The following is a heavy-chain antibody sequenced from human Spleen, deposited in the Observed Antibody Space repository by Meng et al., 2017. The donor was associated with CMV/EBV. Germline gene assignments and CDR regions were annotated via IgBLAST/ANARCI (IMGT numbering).Heavy chain of an antibody. V-gene: IGHV1-69*02. D-gene: IGHD3-10*01. CDR3: ASWNKDSFGDPYYYYGMDV. Sequence: SVKFSCKASGGTFSSYTISWVRQAPGQGLEWMGRIIPILGIANYAQKFQGRVTITSDKSTSTAYMELSSLRSEDTAVYYCASWNKDSFGDPYYYYGMDVWGQGTTVTVSS. CDR2: IIPILGIA. CDR1: GGTFSSYT. J-gene: IGHJ6*02.